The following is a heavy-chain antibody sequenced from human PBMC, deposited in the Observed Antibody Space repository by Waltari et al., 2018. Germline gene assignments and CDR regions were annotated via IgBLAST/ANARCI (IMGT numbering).Heavy chain of an antibody. J-gene: IGHJ6*02. D-gene: IGHD6-19*01. CDR3: ARASVAGTLPYYYYYYGMDV. CDR2: INPNSGGT. V-gene: IGHV1-2*02. Sequence: QVQLVQSGAEVKKPGASVKVSCKASGYTFTGYYMHWVRQAPGQGLEWMGWINPNSGGTNEAQKFQGRVTMTRDTSISTAYMELSRLRSDDTAMYYCARASVAGTLPYYYYYYGMDVWGQGTTVTVSS. CDR1: GYTFTGYY.